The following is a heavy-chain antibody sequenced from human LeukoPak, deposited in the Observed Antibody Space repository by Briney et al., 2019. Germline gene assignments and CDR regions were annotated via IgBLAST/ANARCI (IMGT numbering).Heavy chain of an antibody. D-gene: IGHD1-26*01. CDR3: ARALGSPLDY. J-gene: IGHJ4*02. Sequence: GGSLRLSCAASGFTFSTSWMHWVRQAPGKGLVWVSRINDDGSTTTHADSVKGRFTISRDNAKNTLYLEMNSLRAEDTAVYYCARALGSPLDYWGQGTLVTVPS. CDR2: INDDGSTT. V-gene: IGHV3-74*01. CDR1: GFTFSTSW.